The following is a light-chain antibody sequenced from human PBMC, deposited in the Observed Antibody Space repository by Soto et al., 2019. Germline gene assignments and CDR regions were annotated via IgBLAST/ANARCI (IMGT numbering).Light chain of an antibody. CDR1: QSFSSW. Sequence: DIQMTQSPSTLSASVGDRVTITCRASQSFSSWLAWYQQNPGKAPKLLIYKASSLESGVPSRFSGSGSGTEFTLTISSLQPDDFATYYCQQYTSYPWTFGQGTKVEIK. J-gene: IGKJ1*01. CDR3: QQYTSYPWT. V-gene: IGKV1-5*03. CDR2: KAS.